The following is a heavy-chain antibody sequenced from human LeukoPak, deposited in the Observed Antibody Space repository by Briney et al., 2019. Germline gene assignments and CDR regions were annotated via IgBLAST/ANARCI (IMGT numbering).Heavy chain of an antibody. CDR3: ARAQGYCSSTSCPRGNAFDI. V-gene: IGHV3-21*01. D-gene: IGHD2-2*01. Sequence: PGGSLRLSCAASGFTFSSYSMNWVRQAPGKGLEWVSSISSSSSYIYYADSVKGRFTISRDNAKNSLYLQMNSLRAEDTAVYYCARAQGYCSSTSCPRGNAFDIWGQGTMVTVSS. CDR1: GFTFSSYS. CDR2: ISSSSSYI. J-gene: IGHJ3*02.